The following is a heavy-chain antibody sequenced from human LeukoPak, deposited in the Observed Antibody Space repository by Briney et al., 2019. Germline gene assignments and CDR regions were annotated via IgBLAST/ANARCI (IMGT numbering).Heavy chain of an antibody. V-gene: IGHV3-30*04. CDR1: GFTFTIYG. D-gene: IGHD3-3*01. CDR2: IAYDESNE. Sequence: GGSLRLSCVVSGFTFTIYGMHWVRHAPGKGLDWVASIAYDESNENYAESVKGRFTITRDNSKKTLYLQLNSLRADDTAMDYCARPSGSVTIFGVVDYFDYWGQGSLVTVSS. CDR3: ARPSGSVTIFGVVDYFDY. J-gene: IGHJ4*02.